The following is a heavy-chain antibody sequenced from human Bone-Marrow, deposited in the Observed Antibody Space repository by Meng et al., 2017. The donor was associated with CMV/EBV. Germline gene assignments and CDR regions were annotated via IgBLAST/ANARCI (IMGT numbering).Heavy chain of an antibody. CDR3: ANVLAVAGGDY. D-gene: IGHD6-19*01. CDR1: GFTFSSYS. CDR2: ISSSSSTI. Sequence: GGSLRLSCAAAGFTFSSYSMNWVRQAPGKGLEWVSYISSSSSTIYYADSVKGRFTITRDNAKNSLYLQMNSLRAEDTAVYYCANVLAVAGGDYWGQGTLFTVSS. V-gene: IGHV3-48*04. J-gene: IGHJ4*02.